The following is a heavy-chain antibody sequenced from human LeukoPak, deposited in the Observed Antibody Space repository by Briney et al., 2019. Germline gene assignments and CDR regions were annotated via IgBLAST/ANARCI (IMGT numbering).Heavy chain of an antibody. CDR2: IYTSGST. CDR1: GGSISSGSYY. CDR3: ARDSAKLGQKTIAAAGTRAFDY. J-gene: IGHJ4*02. Sequence: PSQTLSLTCTVSGGSISSGSYYWSWIRQPAGKGLEWIGRIYTSGSTNYNPSLKSRVTMSVDTSKNQFSLKLSSVTAADTAVYYCARDSAKLGQKTIAAAGTRAFDYWGQGTLVTVSS. D-gene: IGHD6-13*01. V-gene: IGHV4-61*02.